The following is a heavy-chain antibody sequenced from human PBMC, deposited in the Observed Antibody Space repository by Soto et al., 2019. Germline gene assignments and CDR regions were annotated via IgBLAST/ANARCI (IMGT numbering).Heavy chain of an antibody. J-gene: IGHJ6*03. Sequence: TGTLALTCTVSGGSISRYYWSWIRQPPGKGLEWIGYIYYSGSTNYNPSLKSRVTISVDTSKNQFSLKLSSVTAADTAVYYCARLYCGGDCYSGHYYYYMDVWGKGTTVTVSS. V-gene: IGHV4-59*01. D-gene: IGHD2-21*01. CDR1: GGSISRYY. CDR3: ARLYCGGDCYSGHYYYYMDV. CDR2: IYYSGST.